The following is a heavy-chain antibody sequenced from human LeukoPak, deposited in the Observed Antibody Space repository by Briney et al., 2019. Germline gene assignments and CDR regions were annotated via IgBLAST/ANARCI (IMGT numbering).Heavy chain of an antibody. CDR2: INIDGSST. J-gene: IGHJ4*02. Sequence: GGSLRLSCAASGLTFSRYWMHWVRQAPGKGLVWVSHINIDGSSTNYADSVKGRFSISRDNAKNTLYLQLNSLRAEGTAVYYCAIDKTGVIAADWGQGTLVTVSS. D-gene: IGHD2-21*01. CDR3: AIDKTGVIAAD. V-gene: IGHV3-74*01. CDR1: GLTFSRYW.